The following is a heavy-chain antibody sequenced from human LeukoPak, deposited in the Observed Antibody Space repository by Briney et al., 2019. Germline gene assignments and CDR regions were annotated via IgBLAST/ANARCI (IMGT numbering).Heavy chain of an antibody. Sequence: GGSLRLSCAASGFTFSNAWMSWVRQAPGKGLEWVGRIKSKTDGGTTDYAAPVKGRFTISRDDSKNTLYLQMNSLKTEDTAVYYCTTAVPGHWYFDLWGRGTLVTVFS. CDR3: TTAVPGHWYFDL. CDR2: IKSKTDGGTT. J-gene: IGHJ2*01. CDR1: GFTFSNAW. V-gene: IGHV3-15*01.